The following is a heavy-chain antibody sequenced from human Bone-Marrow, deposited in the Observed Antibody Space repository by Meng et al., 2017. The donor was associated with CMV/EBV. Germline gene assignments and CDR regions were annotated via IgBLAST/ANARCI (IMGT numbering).Heavy chain of an antibody. D-gene: IGHD6-19*01. Sequence: KVSCKGSGYSFTSYWIGWVRQMPGKGLEWMGIIYPGDSDTRYSPSFQGQVTISADKSTSTAYLQWSSLKPSDTAMYYCARQWRIAVAENYDYWGQGNLVTVSS. CDR1: GYSFTSYW. CDR3: ARQWRIAVAENYDY. CDR2: IYPGDSDT. J-gene: IGHJ4*02. V-gene: IGHV5-51*01.